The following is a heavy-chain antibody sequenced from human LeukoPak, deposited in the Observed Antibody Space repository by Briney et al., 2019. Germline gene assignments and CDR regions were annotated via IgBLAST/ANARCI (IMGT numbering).Heavy chain of an antibody. CDR2: IYSGGST. V-gene: IGHV3-53*01. CDR3: ASSCSSTSCYNLREYYFDY. J-gene: IGHJ4*02. Sequence: GGSLRLSCAASGFTVSSNYMSWVRQAPGKGLEWVSVIYSGGSTYYADSVKGRFTISRDNSKNTLYLQTNSLRAEDTAVYYCASSCSSTSCYNLREYYFDYWGQGTLVTVSS. D-gene: IGHD2-2*02. CDR1: GFTVSSNY.